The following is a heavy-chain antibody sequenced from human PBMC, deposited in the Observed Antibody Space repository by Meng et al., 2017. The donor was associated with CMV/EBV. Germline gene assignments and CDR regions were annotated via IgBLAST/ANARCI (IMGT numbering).Heavy chain of an antibody. J-gene: IGHJ6*02. CDR3: ARDHIRITIFGVVTDSRVYYGMDV. V-gene: IGHV3-30-3*01. D-gene: IGHD3-3*01. CDR1: GFTFSSYA. Sequence: GESLKISCAASGFTFSSYAMHWVRQAPGKGLEWVAVISYDGSNKYYADSVKGRFTISRDNSKNTLYLQMNSLRAEDTAVYYCARDHIRITIFGVVTDSRVYYGMDVWGQGTTVTVSS. CDR2: ISYDGSNK.